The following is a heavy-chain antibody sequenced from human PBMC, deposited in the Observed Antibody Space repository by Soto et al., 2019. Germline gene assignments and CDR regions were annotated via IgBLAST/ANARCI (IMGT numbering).Heavy chain of an antibody. CDR2: ISYDGSNK. J-gene: IGHJ6*02. V-gene: IGHV3-30-3*01. CDR1: GFTFSSYA. D-gene: IGHD6-13*01. Sequence: PGGSLRLSCAASGFTFSSYAMHWVRQAPGKGLEWVAVISYDGSNKYYADSVKGRFTISRDNSKNTLYLQMNSLRAEDTAVYYCARVTHSSSWYLYYYYYGMDVWGQGTTVTVSS. CDR3: ARVTHSSSWYLYYYYYGMDV.